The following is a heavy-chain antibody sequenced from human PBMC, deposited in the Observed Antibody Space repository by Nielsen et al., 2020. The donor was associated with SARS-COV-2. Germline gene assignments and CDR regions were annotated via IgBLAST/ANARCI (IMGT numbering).Heavy chain of an antibody. V-gene: IGHV1-18*04. Sequence: ASVKVSCKASGYTLTSHGISWVRQAPGQGLEWMGWISAYNGKTSYTQRLRGRVTMTTDPSTTTAYMELRSLRSDDTAVYYCARLGPNYDFWSDYLGPSAPFDSWGQGTLVTVSS. D-gene: IGHD3-3*01. J-gene: IGHJ4*02. CDR3: ARLGPNYDFWSDYLGPSAPFDS. CDR1: GYTLTSHG. CDR2: ISAYNGKT.